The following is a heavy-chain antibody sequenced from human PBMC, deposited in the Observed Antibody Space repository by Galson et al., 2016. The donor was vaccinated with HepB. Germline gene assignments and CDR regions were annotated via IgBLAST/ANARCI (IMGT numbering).Heavy chain of an antibody. CDR3: AKGGHFSFHDY. V-gene: IGHV3-23*01. D-gene: IGHD2-21*01. CDR2: ISGRGDET. Sequence: SLRLSCAPSGITFWSSAVTWVRQAPGKGREWVSTISGRGDETFYTDGVRGRFTISRDHFKSTVYLQMTSLRTEDSAVYFCAKGGHFSFHDYWGQGTLVTVPS. J-gene: IGHJ4*02. CDR1: GITFWSSA.